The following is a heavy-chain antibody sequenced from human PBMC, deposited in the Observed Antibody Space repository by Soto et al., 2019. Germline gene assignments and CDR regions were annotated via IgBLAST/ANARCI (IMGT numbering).Heavy chain of an antibody. J-gene: IGHJ4*02. Sequence: GGSLRLSCAASGFTFSSYGMHWVRQAPGKGLEWVAVISYDGSNKYYADSVKGRFTISRDNSKNTLYLQMNSLRAEDTAVYYCAKDLRYGSGSYGLDYWGQGTLVTVSS. V-gene: IGHV3-30*18. CDR1: GFTFSSYG. CDR3: AKDLRYGSGSYGLDY. CDR2: ISYDGSNK. D-gene: IGHD3-10*01.